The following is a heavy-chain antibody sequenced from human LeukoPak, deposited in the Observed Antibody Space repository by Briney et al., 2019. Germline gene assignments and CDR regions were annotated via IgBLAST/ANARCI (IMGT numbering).Heavy chain of an antibody. CDR3: ARDYGGSSPFDY. V-gene: IGHV3-21*01. J-gene: IGHJ4*02. CDR1: GLTFRTYA. Sequence: GGSLRLSCAASGLTFRTYAMSWVRQAPGKGLEWVSSISDSGGYTFYADSVKGRFTISRDNAKNSLYLQMNSLRAEDTAVYYCARDYGGSSPFDYWGQGILVTVSS. D-gene: IGHD4-23*01. CDR2: ISDSGGYT.